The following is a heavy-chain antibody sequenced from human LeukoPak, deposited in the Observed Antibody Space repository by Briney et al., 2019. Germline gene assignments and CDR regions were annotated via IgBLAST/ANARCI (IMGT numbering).Heavy chain of an antibody. D-gene: IGHD1-14*01. V-gene: IGHV1-18*01. Sequence: GASVKVSCKASGYTFTSYAISWVRQAPGQGLEWMGWINPYNGNTNYAQKLQGRVTMTTDTSTSAAYMELRSLRSDDTAVYYCARDISSNNPFNWFDPWGQGTLVTVSS. CDR2: INPYNGNT. CDR1: GYTFTSYA. CDR3: ARDISSNNPFNWFDP. J-gene: IGHJ5*02.